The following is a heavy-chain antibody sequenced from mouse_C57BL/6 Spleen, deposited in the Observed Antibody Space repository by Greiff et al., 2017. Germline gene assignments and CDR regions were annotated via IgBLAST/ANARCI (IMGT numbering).Heavy chain of an antibody. CDR2: ISSGGSYT. V-gene: IGHV5-6*01. CDR1: GFTFSSYG. Sequence: EVMLVESGGDLVKPGGSLKLSCAASGFTFSSYGMSWVRQTPDKRLEWVATISSGGSYTYYPDSVKGRFTISRDNAKNTLYLQMSSLKSEDTAMYYCARQGDYDDFDVWGTGTTVTVSS. D-gene: IGHD2-4*01. CDR3: ARQGDYDDFDV. J-gene: IGHJ1*03.